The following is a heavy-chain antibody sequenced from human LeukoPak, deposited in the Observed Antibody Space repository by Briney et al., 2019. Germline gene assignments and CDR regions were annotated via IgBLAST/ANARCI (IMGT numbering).Heavy chain of an antibody. Sequence: PGGSLRLSCAASGFTFSDYYMSWIRQAPGKGLEWVSYISSSSSYTNYADSVKGRFTISRDNAKNSLYLQMNSLRAEDTAVYYCASGAGGSSGYLYWGQGTLVTVSS. CDR3: ASGAGGSSGYLY. V-gene: IGHV3-11*06. CDR2: ISSSSSYT. J-gene: IGHJ4*02. CDR1: GFTFSDYY. D-gene: IGHD3-22*01.